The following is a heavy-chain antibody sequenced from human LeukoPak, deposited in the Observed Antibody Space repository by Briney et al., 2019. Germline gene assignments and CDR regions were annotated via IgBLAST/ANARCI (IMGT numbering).Heavy chain of an antibody. CDR1: GFTFSTYA. Sequence: QPGGSLRLSCAASGFTFSTYAMSWVRQAPGKGLEWVSAISGSGESTYYAGSVKGRFTISRDNSKNTLYLQMNSLRAEDTALYYYAKDAKRNYDFWDRFDYWGQGTLVTVSS. CDR2: ISGSGEST. CDR3: AKDAKRNYDFWDRFDY. D-gene: IGHD3-3*01. V-gene: IGHV3-23*01. J-gene: IGHJ4*02.